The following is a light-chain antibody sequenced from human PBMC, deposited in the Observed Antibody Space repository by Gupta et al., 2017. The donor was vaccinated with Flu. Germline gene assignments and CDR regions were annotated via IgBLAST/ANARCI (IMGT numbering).Light chain of an antibody. Sequence: SYELTQPPSVSVSPGQAARITCSGDAFPNQYAYWYQQKAGQAPAVVIYNDKERASGVPERFSGSNSGTTVTLAISGVQAEDEADYYCEAADDSGKHRVFGGGTKLTVL. V-gene: IGLV3-25*01. CDR1: AFPNQY. J-gene: IGLJ2*01. CDR2: NDK. CDR3: EAADDSGKHRV.